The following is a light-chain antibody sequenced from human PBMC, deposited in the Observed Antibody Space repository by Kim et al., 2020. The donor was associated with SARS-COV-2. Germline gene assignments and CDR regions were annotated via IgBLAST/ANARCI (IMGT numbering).Light chain of an antibody. J-gene: IGLJ2*01. CDR1: ALPKKY. V-gene: IGLV3-10*01. Sequence: PGQTATITCSGDALPKKYAYWYQQKSGQAPVLVIYEDRQRPSGIPERFSGSSSGTLATLTISGAQVEDEADYYCYSTDSTGNHRIFGGGTQLTVL. CDR2: EDR. CDR3: YSTDSTGNHRI.